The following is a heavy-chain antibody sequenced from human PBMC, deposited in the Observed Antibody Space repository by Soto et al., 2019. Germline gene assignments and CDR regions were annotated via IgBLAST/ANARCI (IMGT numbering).Heavy chain of an antibody. CDR2: ISGFGAYT. V-gene: IGHV3-23*01. D-gene: IGHD1-1*01. Sequence: EVQLLESGGGLVQPGGSLRLSCAASGFTFSSYAMSWVRQAPGQGLEWVSAISGFGAYTYYADSVEGRFTISRDNSKNTLHLQMDSLRAEDTAVSYCAKGETGTTGNYYYYMDVWGKGTTVTVSS. CDR3: AKGETGTTGNYYYYMDV. J-gene: IGHJ6*03. CDR1: GFTFSSYA.